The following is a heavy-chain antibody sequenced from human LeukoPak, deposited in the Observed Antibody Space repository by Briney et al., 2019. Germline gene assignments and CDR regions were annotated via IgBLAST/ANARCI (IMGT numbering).Heavy chain of an antibody. V-gene: IGHV3-21*01. CDR2: ISSSSYI. D-gene: IGHD2-15*01. CDR1: GFTFSSYS. Sequence: PGGSLRLSCAASGFTFSSYSMNWVRRAPGKGLEWVSSISSSSYIYYADSVKGRFTISRDNAKNSLYLQMNSLRAEDTAVYYCARDPSVVAATGASFDYWGQGTLVTVSS. CDR3: ARDPSVVAATGASFDY. J-gene: IGHJ4*02.